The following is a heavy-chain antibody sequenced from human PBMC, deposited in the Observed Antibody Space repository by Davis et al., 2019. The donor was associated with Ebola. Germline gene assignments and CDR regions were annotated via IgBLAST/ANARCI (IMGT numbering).Heavy chain of an antibody. D-gene: IGHD2-8*02. CDR2: IYYSGTT. J-gene: IGHJ4*02. Sequence: PSETLSLTCTVSGGSISSYYWSWIRQPPGKGLAWIGYIYYSGTTSYNPSLKSRLTISIDTSKNQFSLKLSSVTAADTAVYYCAREYHTGHDYWGQGTLVTVSS. V-gene: IGHV4-59*01. CDR1: GGSISSYY. CDR3: AREYHTGHDY.